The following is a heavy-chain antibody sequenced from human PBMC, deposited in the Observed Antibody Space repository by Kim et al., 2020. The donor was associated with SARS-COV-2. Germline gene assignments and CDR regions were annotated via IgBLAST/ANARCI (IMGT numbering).Heavy chain of an antibody. CDR1: GGSFSGHY. CDR3: ARGRAGVVPAPILGIGPHYDYFIMDV. D-gene: IGHD2-2*02. CDR2: IHQSGST. Sequence: SETRSLTCAVYGGSFSGHYWSWIRQPPGKGLEWIGEIHQSGSTNYNPSLKSRVTISIDTSKNQFSRKLSSVTAADTGFYYCARGRAGVVPAPILGIGPHYDYFIMDVWGHGTTVTVSS. V-gene: IGHV4-34*01. J-gene: IGHJ6*02.